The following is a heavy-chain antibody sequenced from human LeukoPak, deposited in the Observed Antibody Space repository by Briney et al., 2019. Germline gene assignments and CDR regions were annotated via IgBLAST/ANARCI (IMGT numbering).Heavy chain of an antibody. V-gene: IGHV3-23*01. J-gene: IGHJ1*01. CDR3: ARDYYYGSGRAKYFQH. Sequence: GGSLRLSCAASGFTFSSYAMHWVRQAPGKGLEWVSAIGGSGSSTFYADAVKGRFTISRDNSKNTLYLQMNSLRAEDTAVYYCARDYYYGSGRAKYFQHWGQGTLVTVSS. CDR2: IGGSGSST. D-gene: IGHD3-10*01. CDR1: GFTFSSYA.